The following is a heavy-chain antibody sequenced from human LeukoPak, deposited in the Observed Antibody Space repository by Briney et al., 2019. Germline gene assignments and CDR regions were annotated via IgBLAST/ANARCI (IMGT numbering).Heavy chain of an antibody. CDR1: GDSISIYY. D-gene: IGHD4-17*01. V-gene: IGHV4-59*12. J-gene: IGHJ4*02. Sequence: SETLSLTCSVSGDSISIYYWSWIRQPPGKGLEWIGYIDHTGSTNYNPSLSSRVTISRDTSRNHLSLKLSSVTAADTAVYYCARLGTVTSFDYWGQGTLVTVSS. CDR2: IDHTGST. CDR3: ARLGTVTSFDY.